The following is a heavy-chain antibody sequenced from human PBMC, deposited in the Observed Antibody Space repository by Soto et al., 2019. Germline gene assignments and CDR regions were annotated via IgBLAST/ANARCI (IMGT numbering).Heavy chain of an antibody. CDR3: ARASWPTVTTQVDY. CDR1: GFTFSSYG. D-gene: IGHD4-17*01. V-gene: IGHV3-33*01. J-gene: IGHJ4*02. Sequence: QVQLVESGGCVVQPGRSLRLSCAASGFTFSSYGMHWVRQAPGKGLEWVAVIWYDGSNKYYADSVKGRFTISRDNSKNTLYLQMNSLRAEDTAVYYCARASWPTVTTQVDYWGQGTLVTVSS. CDR2: IWYDGSNK.